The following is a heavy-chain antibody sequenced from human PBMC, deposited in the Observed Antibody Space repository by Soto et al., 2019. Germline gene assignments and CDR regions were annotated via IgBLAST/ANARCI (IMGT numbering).Heavy chain of an antibody. D-gene: IGHD2-21*01. CDR1: GGSISSSNW. CDR2: IYHSGST. V-gene: IGHV4-4*02. CDR3: ARVIAYQGWPPTYYFDY. J-gene: IGHJ4*02. Sequence: SETLSLTCAVSGGSISSSNWWSWVRQPPGKGLEWIGEIYHSGSTNYNPSLKSRVTISVDKSKNQFSLKLSSVTAADTAVYYCARVIAYQGWPPTYYFDYWGQGTLVTVSS.